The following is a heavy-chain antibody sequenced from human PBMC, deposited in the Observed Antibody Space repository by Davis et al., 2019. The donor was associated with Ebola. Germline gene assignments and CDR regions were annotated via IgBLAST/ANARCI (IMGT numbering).Heavy chain of an antibody. CDR1: GFTFNNFA. CDR3: AKGLLGSGYDSH. CDR2: ISGSGGST. D-gene: IGHD5-12*01. V-gene: IGHV3-23*01. Sequence: PGGSLRLSCEASGFTFNNFALNWARQAPGKGLEWVSAISGSGGSTYYADSVKGRFTISRDNSKNTLYLQMNSLRAEDTAVYYCAKGLLGSGYDSHWGQGTTVTVSS. J-gene: IGHJ6*02.